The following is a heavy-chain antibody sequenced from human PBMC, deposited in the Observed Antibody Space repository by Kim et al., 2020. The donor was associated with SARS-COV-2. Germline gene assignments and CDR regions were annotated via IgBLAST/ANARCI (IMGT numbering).Heavy chain of an antibody. J-gene: IGHJ6*02. V-gene: IGHV3-7*03. D-gene: IGHD6-6*01. Sequence: GGSLRLSCAASGFTFSNYWMTWVRQGPGKGLEWVANMNQDGSEKCYVDSVKGRFTISRDNAKNSMYLQMNNLRAEDTAVYYCARDDSLQLYSSSRRGLWGAQKDSYYYGMDVWGQGTTVTVSS. CDR3: ARDDSLQLYSSSRRGLWGAQKDSYYYGMDV. CDR2: MNQDGSEK. CDR1: GFTFSNYW.